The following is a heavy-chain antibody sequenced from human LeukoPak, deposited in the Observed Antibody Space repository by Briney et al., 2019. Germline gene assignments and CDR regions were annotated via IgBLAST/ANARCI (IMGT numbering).Heavy chain of an antibody. CDR2: IYYSGST. V-gene: IGHV4-59*12. D-gene: IGHD2-15*01. Sequence: SDTLSLTCTVSGGSMSSYYWSWIRQPPGKGLEWIGYIYYSGSTNYNPSLKSRVTISVDTSKNQFSLKLSSVTAADTAVYYCAREARPRYCSGGSCYISWFDPWGQGTLVTVSS. CDR3: AREARPRYCSGGSCYISWFDP. J-gene: IGHJ5*02. CDR1: GGSMSSYY.